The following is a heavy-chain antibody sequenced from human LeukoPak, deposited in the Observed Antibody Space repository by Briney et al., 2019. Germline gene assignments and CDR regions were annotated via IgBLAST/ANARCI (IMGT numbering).Heavy chain of an antibody. D-gene: IGHD5-24*01. Sequence: PSETLSLTCTVSGGSISSYYWSWIRQPPGKGLEWIGYIYYSGSTNYNPSLKSRVTILVDTSKNQFSLKLSSVTAADTAVYYCASGGDGEAFDYWGQGTLVTVSS. CDR2: IYYSGST. CDR3: ASGGDGEAFDY. J-gene: IGHJ4*02. V-gene: IGHV4-59*01. CDR1: GGSISSYY.